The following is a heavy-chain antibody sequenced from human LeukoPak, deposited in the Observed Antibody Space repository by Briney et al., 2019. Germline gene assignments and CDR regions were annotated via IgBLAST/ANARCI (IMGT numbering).Heavy chain of an antibody. Sequence: PSETLSLTCTVSGGSISSYYWSWIRQPAGKGLEWIGRIYTSGSTNYNPSLKSRVTMSVDTSKNQFSLKLSSVTAADTAVYYCARDSCSGGSCHLDYWGQGTLVTVSS. CDR3: ARDSCSGGSCHLDY. CDR1: GGSISSYY. J-gene: IGHJ4*02. CDR2: IYTSGST. D-gene: IGHD2-15*01. V-gene: IGHV4-4*07.